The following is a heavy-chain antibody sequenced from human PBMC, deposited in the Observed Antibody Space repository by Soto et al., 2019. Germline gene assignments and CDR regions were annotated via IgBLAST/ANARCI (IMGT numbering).Heavy chain of an antibody. CDR3: ARISTILGVGPSNWFDP. Sequence: ASVKVSCKASGYTFTSYDINWVRQATGQGLEWMGWMNPNSGNTGYAQKFQGRVTMTRNTSISTAYMELSSLRSEDTAVYYCARISTILGVGPSNWFDPWGQGTLVTVSS. CDR2: MNPNSGNT. J-gene: IGHJ5*02. D-gene: IGHD3-3*01. V-gene: IGHV1-8*01. CDR1: GYTFTSYD.